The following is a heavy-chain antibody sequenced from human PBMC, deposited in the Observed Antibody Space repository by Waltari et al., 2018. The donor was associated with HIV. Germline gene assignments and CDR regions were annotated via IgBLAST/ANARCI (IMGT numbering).Heavy chain of an antibody. CDR2: VYISGSA. CDR1: GGSITSGSYY. D-gene: IGHD3-9*01. CDR3: ARGLDILTGYYHWFSDL. V-gene: IGHV4-61*02. J-gene: IGHJ2*01. Sequence: TVSGGSITSGSYYWIWIRQPAGKGLEWIGRVYISGSANYNPSLRSRVTMSLDTSKNQFSLKLSSVTAADTAVYYCARGLDILTGYYHWFSDLWGRGTLVTVSS.